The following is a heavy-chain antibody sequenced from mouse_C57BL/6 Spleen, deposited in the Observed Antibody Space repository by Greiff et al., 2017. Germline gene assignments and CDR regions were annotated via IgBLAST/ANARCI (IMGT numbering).Heavy chain of an antibody. CDR2: IYPGDGDT. CDR3: ARSRETAQAPFAY. D-gene: IGHD3-2*02. J-gene: IGHJ3*01. CDR1: GYAFSSSW. Sequence: QVQLQQSGPELVKPGASVKISCKASGYAFSSSWMNWVKQRPGKGLEWIGRIYPGDGDTNYNGKFKGKATLTADKSSSTAYMQLSSLTSEDSAVYFCARSRETAQAPFAYWGQGTLVTVSA. V-gene: IGHV1-82*01.